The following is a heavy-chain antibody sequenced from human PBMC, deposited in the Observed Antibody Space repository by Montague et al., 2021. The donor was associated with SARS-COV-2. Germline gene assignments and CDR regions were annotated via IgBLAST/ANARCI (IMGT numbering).Heavy chain of an antibody. V-gene: IGHV3-48*03. CDR3: TRDYRSVVGDGLDI. CDR1: GFTFSYYD. CDR2: ISTSAYTT. Sequence: SLSLSCPASGFTFSYYDMNWVRQAPGKGPEWISYISTSAYTTSYAGSVKGRFTISRGNGKNSLYLQMNSLRVEDTAVYYCTRDYRSVVGDGLDIWGQGTKVTVSS. J-gene: IGHJ3*02. D-gene: IGHD3-16*02.